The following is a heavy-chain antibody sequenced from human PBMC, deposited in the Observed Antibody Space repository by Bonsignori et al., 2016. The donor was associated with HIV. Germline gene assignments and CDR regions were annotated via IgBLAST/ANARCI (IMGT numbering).Heavy chain of an antibody. CDR2: IIPILGIA. D-gene: IGHD6-13*01. J-gene: IGHJ4*02. V-gene: IGHV1-69*10. Sequence: WVRQAPGQGLEWMGGIIPILGIANYAQKFQGRVTITADESTSTAYMELSSLRSEDTAVYYCARDFRAAGTDFDYWGQGTLVTVSS. CDR3: ARDFRAAGTDFDY.